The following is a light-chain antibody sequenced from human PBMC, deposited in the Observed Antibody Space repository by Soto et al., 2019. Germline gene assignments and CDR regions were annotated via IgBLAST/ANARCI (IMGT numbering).Light chain of an antibody. J-gene: IGKJ2*01. Sequence: DIQMTQSPYTLSASVGDRVTITCWASQSISGWLAWYQQKPGKAPKLLIYDASSLESGVPSRFSGSGSGTEFSLTICRLQPDDFATYYCQQYNSYSVNAFGQGTKLEIK. CDR1: QSISGW. V-gene: IGKV1-5*01. CDR3: QQYNSYSVNA. CDR2: DAS.